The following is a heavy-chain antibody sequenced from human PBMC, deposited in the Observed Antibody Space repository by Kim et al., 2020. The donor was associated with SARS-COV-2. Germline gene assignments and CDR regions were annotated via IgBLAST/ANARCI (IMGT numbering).Heavy chain of an antibody. J-gene: IGHJ4*02. D-gene: IGHD6-19*01. CDR1: GYSFTGYF. Sequence: ASVKVSCKASGYSFTGYFIHWVRQAPGQGLEWMAWINPNTGGTNYAQKFQGRVTMTRDTSISTAYMELSSLRSDDTALYYCVRVSSGWLPFDYWGQGTLVPVSS. V-gene: IGHV1-2*02. CDR2: INPNTGGT. CDR3: VRVSSGWLPFDY.